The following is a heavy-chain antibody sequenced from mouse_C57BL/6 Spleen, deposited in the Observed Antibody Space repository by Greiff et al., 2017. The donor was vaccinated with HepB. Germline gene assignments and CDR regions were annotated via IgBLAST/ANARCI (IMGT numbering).Heavy chain of an antibody. D-gene: IGHD2-4*01. V-gene: IGHV5-17*03. Sequence: EVKLVESGGGLVKPGGSLKLSCAASGFTFSDYGMHWVRQAPEKGLEWVAYISSGGDYIYYADTVKGRITISRDNARNTLYLQMSSLKSEDTAMYYCTRGSYDYDLAWFAYWGQGTLVTVSA. CDR2: ISSGGDYI. CDR1: GFTFSDYG. CDR3: TRGSYDYDLAWFAY. J-gene: IGHJ3*01.